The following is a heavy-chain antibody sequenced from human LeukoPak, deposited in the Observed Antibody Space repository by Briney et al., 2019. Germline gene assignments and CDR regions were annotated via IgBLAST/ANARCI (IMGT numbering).Heavy chain of an antibody. CDR3: ARAGDPGDVPLGYFYYMDV. V-gene: IGHV3-11*01. Sequence: PGGSLRLSCEASGFSFTDYYVTWIRQAPGKGLEWVSYISRTGHSTYYGDSVAGRFTISRDTAKNSLFLQMTSLRAEDTAVYCCARAGDPGDVPLGYFYYMDVWGKGTTVTVSS. CDR1: GFSFTDYY. D-gene: IGHD2-21*02. CDR2: ISRTGHST. J-gene: IGHJ6*03.